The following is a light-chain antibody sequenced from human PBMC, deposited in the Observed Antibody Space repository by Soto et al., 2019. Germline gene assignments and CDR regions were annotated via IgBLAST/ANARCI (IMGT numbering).Light chain of an antibody. J-gene: IGKJ1*01. CDR1: QRMSAW. CDR3: QQYDPYPWT. V-gene: IGKV1-5*01. Sequence: DIQMTQSPTTLSASVGDRVIITCRASQRMSAWLAWYQQKPGIAPKLLIYDASSLEDGVPSRFSGSGSGTDFTLTINSLQPDDFATYYCQQYDPYPWTFGQGTKVEIK. CDR2: DAS.